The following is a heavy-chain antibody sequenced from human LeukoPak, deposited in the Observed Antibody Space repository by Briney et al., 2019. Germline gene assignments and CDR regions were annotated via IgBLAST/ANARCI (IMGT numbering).Heavy chain of an antibody. CDR2: ISGSGGST. J-gene: IGHJ3*02. V-gene: IGHV3-23*01. D-gene: IGHD2-2*01. CDR3: AKDAKKRDIVVIPALFRPLIRAFDI. CDR1: GFTFSSHG. Sequence: PGGTLRLSCAASGFTFSSHGMSWVRQGPGKGLEWVSGISGSGGSTYYADSVKGRFTISRDNSKNTLYLQMNSLRAEDTAVYYCAKDAKKRDIVVIPALFRPLIRAFDIWGQGTMVTVSS.